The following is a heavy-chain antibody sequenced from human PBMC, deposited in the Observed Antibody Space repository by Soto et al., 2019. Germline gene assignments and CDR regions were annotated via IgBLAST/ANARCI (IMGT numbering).Heavy chain of an antibody. V-gene: IGHV3-9*01. CDR3: AKDIAAAGTAWFDP. CDR2: ISWNSGSI. J-gene: IGHJ5*02. CDR1: GFTFDDYA. D-gene: IGHD6-13*01. Sequence: DVQLVESGGGLVQPGRSLRLSCAASGFTFDDYAMHWVRQAPGKGLEWVSGISWNSGSIGYADSVKGRFTISRDNAKNSLYLQMNSLRAEDTALYYCAKDIAAAGTAWFDPWGQGTLVTVSS.